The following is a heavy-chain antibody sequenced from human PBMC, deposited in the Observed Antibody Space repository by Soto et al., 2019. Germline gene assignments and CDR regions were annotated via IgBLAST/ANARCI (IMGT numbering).Heavy chain of an antibody. CDR3: ASHPAAMEVYYGMDV. V-gene: IGHV4-34*01. D-gene: IGHD2-2*01. Sequence: LSLTCAVYGGSFSGYYWSWIRQPPGKGLEWIGEINHSGSTNYNPSLKSRVTISVDTSKNQFSLELSSVTAADTAVYYCASHPAAMEVYYGMDVWGQGTTVTVSS. J-gene: IGHJ6*02. CDR1: GGSFSGYY. CDR2: INHSGST.